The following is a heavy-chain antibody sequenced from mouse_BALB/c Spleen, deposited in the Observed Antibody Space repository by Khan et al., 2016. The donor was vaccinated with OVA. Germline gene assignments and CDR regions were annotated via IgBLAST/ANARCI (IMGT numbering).Heavy chain of an antibody. D-gene: IGHD1-2*01. V-gene: IGHV1-77*01. CDR2: ISPGSGDT. Sequence: QVQLKQPGAELARPGASVKLSCKASGYTLSDYYINWVKQRTGQGLERIGEISPGSGDTYYNEKVKGKDTLTADKSYSTAYMHVSSLTSDASAGYFCARRNYFGDTFAYWGQGTLVT. CDR1: GYTLSDYY. J-gene: IGHJ3*01. CDR3: ARRNYFGDTFAY.